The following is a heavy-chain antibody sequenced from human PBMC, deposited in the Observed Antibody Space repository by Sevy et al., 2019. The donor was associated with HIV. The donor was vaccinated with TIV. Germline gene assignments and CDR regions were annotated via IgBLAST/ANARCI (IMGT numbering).Heavy chain of an antibody. Sequence: GGSLRLSCAASGFTFSSDSMNWVRQAPGKGLEWVSSISSSSSYIYYADSAKGRFTISRDNAKNSLYLQMNSLRAEDTAVYYCAREQEGYYDSSGYSALGYYYGMDVWGQGTTVTVSS. CDR3: AREQEGYYDSSGYSALGYYYGMDV. D-gene: IGHD3-22*01. CDR1: GFTFSSDS. J-gene: IGHJ6*02. V-gene: IGHV3-21*01. CDR2: ISSSSSYI.